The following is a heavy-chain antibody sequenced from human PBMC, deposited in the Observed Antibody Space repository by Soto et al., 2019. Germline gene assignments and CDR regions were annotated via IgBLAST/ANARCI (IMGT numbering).Heavy chain of an antibody. D-gene: IGHD3-9*01. J-gene: IGHJ4*02. CDR1: GFTFSSYV. V-gene: IGHV3-33*01. CDR2: MGDDGSNK. Sequence: GGSLRLSCAACGFTFSSYVMHWFRQAPGKGLGWVAVMGDDGSNKYYSESVKCRFTISRDNSENTLYLQMNSLRAEDTAVYYCERGPRYYDILSGYPIEYWGQGTLVTVSS. CDR3: ERGPRYYDILSGYPIEY.